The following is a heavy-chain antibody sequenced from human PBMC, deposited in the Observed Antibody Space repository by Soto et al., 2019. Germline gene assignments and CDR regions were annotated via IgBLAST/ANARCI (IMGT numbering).Heavy chain of an antibody. V-gene: IGHV3-21*01. D-gene: IGHD5-12*01. CDR1: GFTFSSYS. J-gene: IGHJ6*03. Sequence: EVQLVESGGGLVKPGGSLRLSCAASGFTFSSYSMNWVRQAPGKGLEWVSSISSSSSYIYYADSVKGRFTISRDNAKHSLYLQMSRLGVEDAAVYYCARGAAGWLRFGYYCYYMDVWGKGTTVTVSS. CDR2: ISSSSSYI. CDR3: ARGAAGWLRFGYYCYYMDV.